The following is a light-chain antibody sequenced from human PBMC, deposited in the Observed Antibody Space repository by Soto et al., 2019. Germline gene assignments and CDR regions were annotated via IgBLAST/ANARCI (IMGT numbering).Light chain of an antibody. V-gene: IGKV1-39*01. CDR1: QSISSY. CDR2: AAS. J-gene: IGKJ3*01. Sequence: DIQMTQSPSSLSASVGDRVTITCRASQSISSYLNWYQQKPGKAPKLLIYAASGLQSGVPSRFGGSGSGTDFTLTITRLEPEDFAVYSCQQYGRSPFTFGPGTKVDIK. CDR3: QQYGRSPFT.